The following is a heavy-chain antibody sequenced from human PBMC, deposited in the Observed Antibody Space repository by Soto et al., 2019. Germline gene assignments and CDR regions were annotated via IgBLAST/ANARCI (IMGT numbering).Heavy chain of an antibody. D-gene: IGHD3-22*01. CDR2: INAGNGNT. J-gene: IGHJ4*02. CDR1: GCTFTSYD. V-gene: IGHV1-3*01. Sequence: ASVKISCRTSGCTFTSYDMHWVRQAPGQKLEWMGWINAGNGNTKYSQELQGRVTITRDTSASTAYMELNSLRSEDTAVYYCARSSDYYFIEDYWGQGTLVTVSS. CDR3: ARSSDYYFIEDY.